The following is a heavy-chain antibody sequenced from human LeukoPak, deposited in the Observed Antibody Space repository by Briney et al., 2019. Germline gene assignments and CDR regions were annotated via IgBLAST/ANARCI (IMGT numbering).Heavy chain of an antibody. CDR2: ISSNGGTT. V-gene: IGHV3-64*02. Sequence: GGSLRLSCAASGFIFSNYGMHWVRQAPGRGLEFVSRISSNGGTTYYADSLEGRFTISRDNSKNTVYLQMASLRPGDMAVYYCARVPFSSGWYDYWGQGTLVTVSS. CDR3: ARVPFSSGWYDY. J-gene: IGHJ4*02. CDR1: GFIFSNYG. D-gene: IGHD6-19*01.